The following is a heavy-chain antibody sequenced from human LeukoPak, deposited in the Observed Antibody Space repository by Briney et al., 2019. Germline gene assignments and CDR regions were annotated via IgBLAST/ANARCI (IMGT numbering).Heavy chain of an antibody. Sequence: QSGGSLRLSCAASGFTFSSYWMSWVRQAPGKGPEWVANIKQDGGEKHYVDSVKGRFTISRDNAKNSLYLQMNSLRAEDTAVYYCARDAFSRISVFGVVSDAFDIWGQGTMVTVSS. D-gene: IGHD3-3*01. V-gene: IGHV3-7*01. J-gene: IGHJ3*02. CDR3: ARDAFSRISVFGVVSDAFDI. CDR2: IKQDGGEK. CDR1: GFTFSSYW.